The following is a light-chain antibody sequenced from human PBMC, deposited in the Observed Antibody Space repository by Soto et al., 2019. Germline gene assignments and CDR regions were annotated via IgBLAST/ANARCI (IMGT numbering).Light chain of an antibody. CDR1: SSDIGRYDY. Sequence: QSVLTQPASVSGSPGQSITISCTGTSSDIGRYDYVSWYQQHPGKAPKLMIYEVTNRPSGVSSRFSGSKSGSTASLTISGLQAEDEADYYCTSFTTNYRDVSGTGTKLTVL. CDR3: TSFTTNYRDV. CDR2: EVT. J-gene: IGLJ1*01. V-gene: IGLV2-14*01.